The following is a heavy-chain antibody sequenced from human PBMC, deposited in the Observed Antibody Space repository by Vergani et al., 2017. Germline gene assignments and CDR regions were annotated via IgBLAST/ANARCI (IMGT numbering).Heavy chain of an antibody. J-gene: IGHJ4*02. Sequence: QVQLQESGPGLVKPSQTLSLTCTVSGGSISSGGYYWSWIRHPPGKGLVWIGNIYYSGITYYNPSLKSRVTISVDTSKNQYSLKLSAVTAADTAVYYCARGRSGIDAPWGQGTLVTVSS. CDR2: IYYSGIT. V-gene: IGHV4-31*03. CDR1: GGSISSGGYY. CDR3: ARGRSGIDAP. D-gene: IGHD3-10*01.